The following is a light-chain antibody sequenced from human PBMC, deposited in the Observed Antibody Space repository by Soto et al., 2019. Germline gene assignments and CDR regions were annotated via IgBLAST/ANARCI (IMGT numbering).Light chain of an antibody. CDR2: DAS. CDR1: QSVGNNY. Sequence: ESVLTQSPVTLSLSLGERATLSCRASQSVGNNYLAWYQQKPGQAPRLLIYDASNRATGIPARFSGSGSGTDFTLTISSLEPEDFAVYYCQQRSNLPRTFGQGTKVDIK. V-gene: IGKV3-11*01. J-gene: IGKJ1*01. CDR3: QQRSNLPRT.